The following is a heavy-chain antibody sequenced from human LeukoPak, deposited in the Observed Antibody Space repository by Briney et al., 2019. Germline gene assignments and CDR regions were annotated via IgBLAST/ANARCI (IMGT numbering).Heavy chain of an antibody. Sequence: GGSLRLSCAASGFTFSKYWMLWVHQAPGKGLESVSRINTDGTVTTYADSVKGRFTVSRDNADNTMFLQMNSVRDEDTAVYYCATKQWLAPPPDSWGQGTPVTVSS. CDR1: GFTFSKYW. V-gene: IGHV3-74*01. CDR3: ATKQWLAPPPDS. J-gene: IGHJ4*02. D-gene: IGHD6-19*01. CDR2: INTDGTVT.